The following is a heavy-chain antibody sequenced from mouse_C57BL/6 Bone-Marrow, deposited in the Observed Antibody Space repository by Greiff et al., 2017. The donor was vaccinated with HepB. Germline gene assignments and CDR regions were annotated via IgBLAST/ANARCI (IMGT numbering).Heavy chain of an antibody. CDR1: GFTFSDYG. Sequence: EVQGVESGGGLVKPGGSLKLSCAASGFTFSDYGMHWVRQAPEKGLEWVAYISSGSSTIYYADTVKGRFTISRYNAKNTLFLQMTSLRSADTAMYYCSRRLRRPHYYAMDYWGQGTSVTVSS. D-gene: IGHD2-2*01. CDR3: SRRLRRPHYYAMDY. J-gene: IGHJ4*01. V-gene: IGHV5-17*01. CDR2: ISSGSSTI.